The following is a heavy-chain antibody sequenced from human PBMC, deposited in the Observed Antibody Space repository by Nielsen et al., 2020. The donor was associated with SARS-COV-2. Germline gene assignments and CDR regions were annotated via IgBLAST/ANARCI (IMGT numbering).Heavy chain of an antibody. D-gene: IGHD3-10*01. Sequence: GESLKISCVAFGFTLKPYGMHWVRQAPGKGLEWAALISYNGSAKYYADSVKGRFTMSRDNSKNTLFLQMDSLRPEDTAVYYCAALGEMLLVLSYGMDVWGQGTTVSVSS. CDR3: AALGEMLLVLSYGMDV. CDR1: GFTLKPYG. V-gene: IGHV3-30*03. CDR2: ISYNGSAK. J-gene: IGHJ6*02.